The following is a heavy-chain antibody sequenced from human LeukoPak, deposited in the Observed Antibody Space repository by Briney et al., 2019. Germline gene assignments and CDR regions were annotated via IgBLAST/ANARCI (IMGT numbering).Heavy chain of an antibody. CDR2: IYYSGST. CDR3: ARVRYYDSSGYYTANYFDY. D-gene: IGHD3-22*01. CDR1: GGSISSYY. Sequence: SETLSLTCTVSGGSISSYYWSWTRQPPGKGLEWIGYIYYSGSTNYNPSLKSRVTISVDTSKNQFSLKLSSVTAADTAVYYCARVRYYDSSGYYTANYFDYWGQGTLVTVSS. V-gene: IGHV4-59*01. J-gene: IGHJ4*02.